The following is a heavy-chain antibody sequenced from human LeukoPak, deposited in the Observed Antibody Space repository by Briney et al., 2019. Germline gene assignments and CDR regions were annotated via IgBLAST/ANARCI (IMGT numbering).Heavy chain of an antibody. V-gene: IGHV4-4*02. Sequence: PSETLSLTCGVSGGSVTSTNWWTWVRQPPGKGLEWIGEVHLDGRTNYNPSLKSRLTMSVDLSENHISLKLTSVTAADTAVYYCARLVAATGNFDYWGQGTLVTVSS. CDR1: GGSVTSTNW. J-gene: IGHJ4*02. D-gene: IGHD6-13*01. CDR2: VHLDGRT. CDR3: ARLVAATGNFDY.